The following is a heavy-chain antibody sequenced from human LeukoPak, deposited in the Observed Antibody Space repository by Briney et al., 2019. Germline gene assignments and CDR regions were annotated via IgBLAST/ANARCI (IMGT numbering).Heavy chain of an antibody. Sequence: PSETLSLTCAVYGGSFSGYYWSWIRQPPGKGLEWIGSRFYGGSASYNSSLASRAIISMGTSKNQFSLKLTSMTAADTAVYYCARGWEFYNSNGYVFDIWGQGKMVTVSS. CDR2: RFYGGSA. D-gene: IGHD3-22*01. V-gene: IGHV4-59*01. CDR1: GGSFSGYY. J-gene: IGHJ3*02. CDR3: ARGWEFYNSNGYVFDI.